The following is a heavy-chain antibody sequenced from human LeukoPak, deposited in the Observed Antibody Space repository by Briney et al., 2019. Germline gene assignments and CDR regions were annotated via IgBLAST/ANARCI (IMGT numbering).Heavy chain of an antibody. D-gene: IGHD6-19*01. V-gene: IGHV3-23*01. CDR3: ARSTYSSGWRDY. Sequence: PGGSLRLSCEASGFAFSFFAMSWVRQAPGKGLEWVSGISGNGANTYYADSVKGRFTISRDNSKNTLYLQMNSLRAEDTAVYYCARSTYSSGWRDYWGQGTLLTVSS. CDR2: ISGNGANT. CDR1: GFAFSFFA. J-gene: IGHJ4*02.